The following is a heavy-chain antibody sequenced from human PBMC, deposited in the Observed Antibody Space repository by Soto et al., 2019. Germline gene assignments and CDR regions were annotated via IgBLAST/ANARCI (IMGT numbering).Heavy chain of an antibody. D-gene: IGHD3-22*01. V-gene: IGHV4-30-2*05. CDR2: IYYSGST. CDR1: RRSISRGGFG. CDR3: ARGSYYYDSSGYRPG. J-gene: IGHJ1*01. Sequence: LSLSCAVLRRSISRGGFGWSWIRRPPGKGLEWIGYIYYSGSTYYNPSLKSRVTISVDTSKNQFSLKLSTVTAADTAVYYCARGSYYYDSSGYRPGGGQG.